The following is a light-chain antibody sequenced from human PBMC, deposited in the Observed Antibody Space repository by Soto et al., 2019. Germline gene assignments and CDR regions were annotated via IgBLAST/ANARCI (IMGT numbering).Light chain of an antibody. CDR1: SFNIGSGYD. CDR3: NSYVAGSNV. V-gene: IGLV1-40*01. Sequence: QLVLTQPPSVSGAPGQRVTISCAGNSFNIGSGYDVHWYQQLPGAAPKLLIYDNTHRPSGVPDRFSGSKSGASASLAITGLQAEDEADYYCNSYVAGSNVFGTGTKLTVL. CDR2: DNT. J-gene: IGLJ1*01.